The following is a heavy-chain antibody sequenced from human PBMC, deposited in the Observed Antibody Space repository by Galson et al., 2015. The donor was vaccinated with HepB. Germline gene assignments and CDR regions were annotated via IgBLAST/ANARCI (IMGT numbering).Heavy chain of an antibody. CDR2: IYYSGST. CDR3: ARGPYGSGSHEYYFDY. D-gene: IGHD3-10*01. J-gene: IGHJ4*02. V-gene: IGHV4-30-4*07. CDR1: GGSISSGGYS. Sequence: TLSLTCAVSGGSISSGGYSWSWIRQPPGKGLEWIGYIYYSGSTYYNPSLKSRVTISVDTSKNQFSLKLSSVTAADTAVYYCARGPYGSGSHEYYFDYWGQGTLVTVSS.